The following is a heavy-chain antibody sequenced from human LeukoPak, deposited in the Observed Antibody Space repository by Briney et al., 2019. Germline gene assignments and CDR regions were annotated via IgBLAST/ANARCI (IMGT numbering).Heavy chain of an antibody. J-gene: IGHJ5*02. CDR1: GYTFTSFD. V-gene: IGHV1-8*01. Sequence: ASVKVSCKASGYTFTSFDINWVRQATGQGLEWMGWMNPNSGNTGYAQKFQGRVTMTRNTSISTAYVELSSLRSEDTAVYYCARNKAAMRWFDPWGQGTLVTVSS. CDR2: MNPNSGNT. CDR3: ARNKAAMRWFDP. D-gene: IGHD6-25*01.